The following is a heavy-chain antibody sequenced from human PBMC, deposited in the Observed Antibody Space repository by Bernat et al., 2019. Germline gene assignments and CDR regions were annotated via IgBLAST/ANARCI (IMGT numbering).Heavy chain of an antibody. CDR2: IYYSGST. J-gene: IGHJ3*02. Sequence: QVQLQESGSGLVKPSETLSLTCTVSGGSISSYYWSWIRQPPGKGLEWIGYIYYSGSTNYNPSLKSRVTISVDTSKNQFSLKLSSVTAADTAVYYCASDYGDYDGDAFDIWGQGTMVTVSS. D-gene: IGHD4-17*01. CDR3: ASDYGDYDGDAFDI. CDR1: GGSISSYY. V-gene: IGHV4-59*08.